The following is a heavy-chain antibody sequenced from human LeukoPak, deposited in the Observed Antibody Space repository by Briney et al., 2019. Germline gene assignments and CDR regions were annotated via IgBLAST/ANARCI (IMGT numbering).Heavy chain of an antibody. J-gene: IGHJ4*02. CDR1: GFTFSSYS. D-gene: IGHD3-10*01. CDR2: ISSSSSYI. CDR3: AKDPWVVRGVTLDY. Sequence: PGGSLRLSCAASGFTFSSYSMNWVRQAPGKGLEWASSISSSSSYIYYADSVKGRFTISRDNAKNSLYLQMNSLRAEDTAVYYCAKDPWVVRGVTLDYWGQGTLVTVSS. V-gene: IGHV3-21*01.